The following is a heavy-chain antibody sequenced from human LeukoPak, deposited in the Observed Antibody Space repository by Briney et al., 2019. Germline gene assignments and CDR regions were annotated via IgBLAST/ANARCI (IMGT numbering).Heavy chain of an antibody. CDR2: IHYSGST. V-gene: IGHV4-59*11. CDR1: GGSITSHF. J-gene: IGHJ5*01. CDR3: ARLVWLGESPGSWFDS. D-gene: IGHD3-10*01. Sequence: PSETLSLTCSVSGGSITSHFWSWIRQPPGKGLEWIGYIHYSGSTNYDSSLKSRVTISPDTSKNQLFLKLNSVTAADTAVYPCARLVWLGESPGSWFDSWGQGTLVTVSS.